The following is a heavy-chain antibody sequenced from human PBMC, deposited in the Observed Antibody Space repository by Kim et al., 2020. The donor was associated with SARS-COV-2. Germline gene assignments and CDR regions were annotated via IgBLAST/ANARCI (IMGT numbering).Heavy chain of an antibody. CDR2: IRSKANSYAS. CDR3: TSARATTSAVWDAFD. Sequence: GGSLRLSCAASGFTFSGSAIHWVRQASGKGLVWVGRIRSKANSYASTYAASVRGTFTRSSDDSKNTPYLQMNNLKTEATAVYDGTSARATTSAVWDAFD. D-gene: IGHD1-1*01. CDR1: GFTFSGSA. V-gene: IGHV3-73*01. J-gene: IGHJ3*02.